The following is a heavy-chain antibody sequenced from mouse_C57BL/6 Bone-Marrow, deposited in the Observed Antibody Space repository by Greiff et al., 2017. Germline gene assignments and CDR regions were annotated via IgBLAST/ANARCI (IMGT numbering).Heavy chain of an antibody. Sequence: DVMLVESGGDLVKPGGSLKLSCAASGFTFSSYAMSWVRQTPEKRLEWVAYISSGGDYIYYADTVKGRFTISRDNARNTLYLQISSLKSEDTAMYYCTRDWVGWLLPFAYWGQGTLVTVSA. V-gene: IGHV5-9-1*02. CDR3: TRDWVGWLLPFAY. CDR1: GFTFSSYA. J-gene: IGHJ3*01. CDR2: ISSGGDYI. D-gene: IGHD2-3*01.